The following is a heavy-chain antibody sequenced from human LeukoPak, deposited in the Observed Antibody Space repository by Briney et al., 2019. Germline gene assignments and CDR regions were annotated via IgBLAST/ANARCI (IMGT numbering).Heavy chain of an antibody. CDR3: ARYDFWSGLNMP. CDR1: GGSFSGYY. Sequence: SETLSLTCAVYGGSFSGYYWSWIRQPPGKGLECIGEIHHSGSTYYNPSLKSRVTISVDTSKNQFSLKLSSVTAADTAVYYCARYDFWSGLNMPWGQGTLVTVSS. V-gene: IGHV4-34*10. J-gene: IGHJ5*02. CDR2: IHHSGST. D-gene: IGHD3-3*01.